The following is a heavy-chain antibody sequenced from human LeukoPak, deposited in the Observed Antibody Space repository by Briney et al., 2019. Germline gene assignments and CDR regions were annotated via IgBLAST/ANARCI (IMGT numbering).Heavy chain of an antibody. Sequence: PSQTLSLTCTVSGGSISSGGYYWSWIRQHPGKGLEWIGYIYYSGSTYYNPSLKSRVTISVDTSKNQFSLKLSSVTAADTAVYYCARVAVVPYYFDYWGQGTLVTVSS. CDR1: GGSISSGGYY. CDR2: IYYSGST. D-gene: IGHD2-2*01. CDR3: ARVAVVPYYFDY. V-gene: IGHV4-31*03. J-gene: IGHJ4*02.